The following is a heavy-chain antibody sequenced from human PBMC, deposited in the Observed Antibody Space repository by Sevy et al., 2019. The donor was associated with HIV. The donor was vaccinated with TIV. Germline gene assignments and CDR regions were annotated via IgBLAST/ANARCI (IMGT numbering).Heavy chain of an antibody. CDR2: ISSSSSYI. V-gene: IGHV3-21*01. D-gene: IGHD6-13*01. CDR1: GFTFSSYS. Sequence: GGSLRLSCAASGFTFSSYSMNWVRQAPGKGLEWVSSISSSSSYIYYADSAKGRFTISRDNAKNSLYLQMNSLRAEDTAVYYCASRNGYSSSWYLDYWGQGTLVTVSS. CDR3: ASRNGYSSSWYLDY. J-gene: IGHJ4*02.